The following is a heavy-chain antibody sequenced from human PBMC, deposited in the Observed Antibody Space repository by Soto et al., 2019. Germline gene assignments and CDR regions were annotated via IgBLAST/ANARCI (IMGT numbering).Heavy chain of an antibody. J-gene: IGHJ6*03. CDR1: GYTFTSYG. CDR2: ISCYNGKT. Sequence: ASVKVYCKASGYTFTSYGINWVRQAPGQGLEWVGWISCYNGKTRYAQKFQDRVTMTTDTSTSTAYMELRSLRSDDTAVYYCAREGTYYDVLSGLRYYYYMDVWDIGTTVTVSS. CDR3: AREGTYYDVLSGLRYYYYMDV. V-gene: IGHV1-18*01. D-gene: IGHD3-3*01.